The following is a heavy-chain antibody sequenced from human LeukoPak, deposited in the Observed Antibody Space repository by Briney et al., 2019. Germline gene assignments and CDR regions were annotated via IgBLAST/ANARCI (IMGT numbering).Heavy chain of an antibody. Sequence: PGGSLRLSCAASGFTFSSYSMTWVRQAPVKALEWVSSISSSSSYIYYADSVKGRFTISRDNAKNSLYLQMNSLRAEDTAVYYCARDQEQRLVQWYFDYWGQGTLVTVSS. CDR2: ISSSSSYI. CDR1: GFTFSSYS. CDR3: ARDQEQRLVQWYFDY. D-gene: IGHD6-13*01. V-gene: IGHV3-21*01. J-gene: IGHJ4*02.